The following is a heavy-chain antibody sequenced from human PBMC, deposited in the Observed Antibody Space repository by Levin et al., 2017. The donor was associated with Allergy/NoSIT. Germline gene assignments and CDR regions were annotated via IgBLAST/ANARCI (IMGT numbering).Heavy chain of an antibody. CDR1: GFTFSSYE. CDR2: ISSSGSTI. Sequence: GGSLRVSCAASGFTFSSYEMNWVRQAPGKGLEWVSYISSSGSTIYYADSVKGRFTISRDNAKNSLYLQMNSLRAEDTAVYYCARQLGNFWSGYNYFHYWGQGTLVTVSS. CDR3: ARQLGNFWSGYNYFHY. V-gene: IGHV3-48*03. D-gene: IGHD3-3*01. J-gene: IGHJ4*02.